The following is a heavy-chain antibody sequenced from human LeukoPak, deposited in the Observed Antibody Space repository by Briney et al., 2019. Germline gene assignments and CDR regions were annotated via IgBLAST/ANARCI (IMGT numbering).Heavy chain of an antibody. CDR2: IYHSGGT. CDR3: ARGYFDLNWFDP. CDR1: GGSISTYY. J-gene: IGHJ5*02. D-gene: IGHD1-26*01. Sequence: SETLSLTCTVSGGSISTYYWSWIRQPPGKGLEWIGYIYHSGGTNYNPSLKSRVTISVDTSKNQFSLNLNSVTAADTAVYYCARGYFDLNWFDPWGQGTLVIVSS. V-gene: IGHV4-59*01.